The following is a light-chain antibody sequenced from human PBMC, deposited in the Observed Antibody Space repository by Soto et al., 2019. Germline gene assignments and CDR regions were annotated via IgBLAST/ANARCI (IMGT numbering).Light chain of an antibody. CDR3: QQTYGTLRT. Sequence: EIQMTQSPSSLSASLGDRFTSTCRASQSISTYLNWYQQKPGKAPNLLIYDASSLHSGVPSTFSGSGSGKDFTITISSLQPEDFATYYCQQTYGTLRTFGGLTKVAIK. CDR1: QSISTY. V-gene: IGKV1-39*01. J-gene: IGKJ4*01. CDR2: DAS.